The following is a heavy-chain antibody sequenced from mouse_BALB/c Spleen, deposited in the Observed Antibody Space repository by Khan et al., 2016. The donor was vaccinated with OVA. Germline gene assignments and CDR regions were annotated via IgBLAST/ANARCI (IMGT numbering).Heavy chain of an antibody. CDR2: ISTYYGDA. Sequence: QVQLQQSGAERVRPGVSVKISCKGSGYTFTDFTLHWVKQSHAMSLEWIGVISTYYGDATYNQRFKDKATMTVDKSSSTAYMELARLTSEDSAIYYCTRGGGGNRFAYWGQGTLVTVSA. CDR1: GYTFTDFT. V-gene: IGHV1S137*01. J-gene: IGHJ3*01. CDR3: TRGGGGNRFAY.